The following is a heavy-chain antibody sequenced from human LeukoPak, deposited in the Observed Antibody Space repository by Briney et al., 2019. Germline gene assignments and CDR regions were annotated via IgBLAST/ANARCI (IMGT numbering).Heavy chain of an antibody. CDR3: ATRNSSITRINRNYYYYVMDV. V-gene: IGHV1-24*01. Sequence: ASVKVSCKVSGYTLTELSMHWVRQAPGKGLEWMGGFDPEDGETIYAQKFQGRVTMTEDTSTDTAYMELSSLRSEDTAVYFRATRNSSITRINRNYYYYVMDVWAKGTTVTVSS. D-gene: IGHD2-2*01. CDR1: GYTLTELS. CDR2: FDPEDGET. J-gene: IGHJ6*04.